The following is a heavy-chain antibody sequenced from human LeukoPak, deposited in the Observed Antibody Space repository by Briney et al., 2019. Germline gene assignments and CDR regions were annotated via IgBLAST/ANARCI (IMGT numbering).Heavy chain of an antibody. V-gene: IGHV1-2*02. D-gene: IGHD6-13*01. J-gene: IGHJ4*02. CDR2: INPKSGGT. Sequence: ASVKVSCKASGYTFTDYYIHWVRQAPGQGLEWMGWINPKSGGTKHVVNFQGRVTMTRDTSISTAYMELSRLRSDDTALYYCARGEGSSWFDYWGQGTLVTVSS. CDR1: GYTFTDYY. CDR3: ARGEGSSWFDY.